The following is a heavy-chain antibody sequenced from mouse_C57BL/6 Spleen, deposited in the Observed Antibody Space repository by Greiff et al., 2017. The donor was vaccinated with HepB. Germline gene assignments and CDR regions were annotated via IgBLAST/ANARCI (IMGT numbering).Heavy chain of an antibody. J-gene: IGHJ3*01. CDR1: GFTFSDYG. V-gene: IGHV5-17*01. CDR3: ARPERFAY. CDR2: ISSGSSTI. Sequence: EVMLVESGGGLVKPGGSLKLSCAASGFTFSDYGMHWVRQAPEKGLEWVAYISSGSSTIYYADTVKGRFTISRDKAKNTLFLQMTSLRSEDTAMYYCARPERFAYWGQGTLVTVSA.